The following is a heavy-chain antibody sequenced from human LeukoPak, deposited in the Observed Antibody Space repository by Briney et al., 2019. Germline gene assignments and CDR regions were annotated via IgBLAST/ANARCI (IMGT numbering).Heavy chain of an antibody. CDR2: ISGSGGST. CDR1: GFTFSSYA. CDR3: AKRMMNRAIEH. D-gene: IGHD2-15*01. V-gene: IGHV3-23*01. Sequence: GGSLGLSCAASGFTFSSYAMSWVRQAPGKGLEWVSGISGSGGSTYYADSVKGRFTISRDNSKNTLYLQMNSLRAEDTAVYYCAKRMMNRAIEHWGQGTLVTVSS. J-gene: IGHJ4*02.